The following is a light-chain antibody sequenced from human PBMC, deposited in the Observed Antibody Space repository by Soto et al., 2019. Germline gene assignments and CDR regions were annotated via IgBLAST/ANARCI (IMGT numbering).Light chain of an antibody. CDR3: QQHGDSLT. Sequence: EIVLTQSPGTLSLSPGERATLSCRASQSFSISYLAWYQQKPGQAPRLLISGASSRATGIPDRFSASGSGTDFTLSISRLEPEDFAVYYCQQHGDSLTFGGGTKVDIK. CDR2: GAS. CDR1: QSFSISY. V-gene: IGKV3-20*01. J-gene: IGKJ4*01.